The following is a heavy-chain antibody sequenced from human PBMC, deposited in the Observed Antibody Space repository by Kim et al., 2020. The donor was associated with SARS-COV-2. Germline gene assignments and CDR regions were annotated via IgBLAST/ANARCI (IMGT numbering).Heavy chain of an antibody. D-gene: IGHD3-16*01. Sequence: GGSLRLSCAASGFTFSRYWMSWVRQAPGERLEWVANIKQDGRDKSYVDSVKGRFTISRDNAKSSLYLQMNSLRAEDTAVYYCAREGDGGFDYWGQGTLV. CDR1: GFTFSRYW. CDR3: AREGDGGFDY. CDR2: IKQDGRDK. J-gene: IGHJ4*02. V-gene: IGHV3-7*01.